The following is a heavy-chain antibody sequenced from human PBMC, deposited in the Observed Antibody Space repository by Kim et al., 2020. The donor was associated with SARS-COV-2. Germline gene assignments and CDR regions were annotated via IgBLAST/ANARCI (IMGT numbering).Heavy chain of an antibody. CDR3: AKGGRGYSYGYGDYFDY. CDR1: GFTFSSYA. D-gene: IGHD5-18*01. CDR2: IWYDGGNT. J-gene: IGHJ4*01. V-gene: IGHV3-33*06. Sequence: GGSLRLSCAASGFTFSSYAMHWVRQAPGKGLEWVAVIWYDGGNTYYADSVKGRFTISRDNSKNTLYLQMNSLRAEDTAVYYCAKGGRGYSYGYGDYFDY.